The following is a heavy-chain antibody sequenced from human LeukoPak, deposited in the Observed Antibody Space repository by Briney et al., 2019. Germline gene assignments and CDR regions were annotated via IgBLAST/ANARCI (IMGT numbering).Heavy chain of an antibody. V-gene: IGHV4-34*01. CDR3: ASRYTSAWYYFYYYMDV. J-gene: IGHJ6*03. D-gene: IGHD6-25*01. CDR1: GGSFSDYC. Sequence: PSETLSLTCAVYGGSFSDYCWSWIRQPPGKGLEWIGEINHSGSTNYNPSLKSRVTISVDTSKNQFSLKLSSVTAADTAVYYCASRYTSAWYYFYYYMDVWGKGTTVTVSS. CDR2: INHSGST.